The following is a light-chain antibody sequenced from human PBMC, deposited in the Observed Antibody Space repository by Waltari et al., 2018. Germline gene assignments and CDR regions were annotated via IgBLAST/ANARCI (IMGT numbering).Light chain of an antibody. CDR1: QEISIF. CDR3: QQSYTSLLT. J-gene: IGKJ4*01. V-gene: IGKV1-39*01. Sequence: DIQMTQSPSSLSASVGDRVSLSCPASQEISIFLNWYQQKPGKAPKLLVSYASTLQRGVPARFSGTGSGTDFTLVISSLQPEDFATYFCQQSYTSLLTFGGGTRVDIK. CDR2: YAS.